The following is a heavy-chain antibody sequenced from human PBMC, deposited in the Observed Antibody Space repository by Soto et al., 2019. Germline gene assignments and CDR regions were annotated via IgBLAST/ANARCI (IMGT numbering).Heavy chain of an antibody. Sequence: VRFLRLSCGASGFSFANYNMNWFRQAPLKVLEWVSSISSGRPDIFYADSVRGRFTISRDDAKKSMFLQMNSLRADDTAVYFCARGGAGPQTYFSSGLDVWGQGTTVTLSS. V-gene: IGHV3-21*01. J-gene: IGHJ6*02. CDR1: GFSFANYN. CDR2: ISSGRPDI. CDR3: ARGGAGPQTYFSSGLDV. D-gene: IGHD3-10*01.